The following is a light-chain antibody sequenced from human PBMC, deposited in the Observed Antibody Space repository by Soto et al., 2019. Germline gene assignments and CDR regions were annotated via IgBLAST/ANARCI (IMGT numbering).Light chain of an antibody. CDR2: GAS. Sequence: EIVMTQSPATLSVSPGERATLSCRASQSVSSNLAWYQQKPGQAPRLLIYGASTRATGIPARFSGSGSGTEFTLTISSLQSEDFAVYYCQQYNNWPSAFGGGTNVEIK. CDR1: QSVSSN. CDR3: QQYNNWPSA. J-gene: IGKJ4*01. V-gene: IGKV3-15*01.